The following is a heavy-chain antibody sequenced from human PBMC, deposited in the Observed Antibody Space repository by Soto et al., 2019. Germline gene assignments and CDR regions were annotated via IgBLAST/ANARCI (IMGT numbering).Heavy chain of an antibody. CDR2: IFSNDEK. V-gene: IGHV2-26*01. CDR3: ARIDSHSSGWWVWYFDL. Sequence: QVTLKESGPVLVNPTETLTLTCTVSGFSLSNARMGVSWIRQPPGKALEWLAHIFSNDEKSYSTSLKSRLTISKDTSKSQVVLTMTNMDPVDTATYYCARIDSHSSGWWVWYFDLWGRGTLVTVSS. J-gene: IGHJ2*01. CDR1: GFSLSNARMG. D-gene: IGHD6-19*01.